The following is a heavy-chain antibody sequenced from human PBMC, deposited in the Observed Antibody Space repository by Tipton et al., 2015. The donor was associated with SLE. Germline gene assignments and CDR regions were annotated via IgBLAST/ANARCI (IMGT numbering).Heavy chain of an antibody. CDR1: GITFSSHA. Sequence: SLRLSCAASGITFSSHAMSWVRQAPGKGLEWVSAISGSGGNTYYADSVKGRFTISRDNSKNTLYLQMNSLRVEDTAVYYCAKAGSNWHNYFDYWGQGTLVTVHS. CDR3: AKAGSNWHNYFDY. CDR2: ISGSGGNT. V-gene: IGHV3-23*01. D-gene: IGHD1/OR15-1a*01. J-gene: IGHJ4*02.